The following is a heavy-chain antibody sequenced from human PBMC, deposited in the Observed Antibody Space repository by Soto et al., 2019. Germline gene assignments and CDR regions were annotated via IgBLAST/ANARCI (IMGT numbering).Heavy chain of an antibody. V-gene: IGHV1-24*01. CDR1: GYTLTELS. Sequence: EASVKVSCKVSGYTLTELSMHWVRQAPGKGLEWMGGFDPEDGETIYAQKFQGRVTMTEDTSTDTAYMELSSLRSEDTAVYYCATVLFSYCGGDCPRWGQGTLVTVSS. CDR3: ATVLFSYCGGDCPR. D-gene: IGHD2-21*02. J-gene: IGHJ4*02. CDR2: FDPEDGET.